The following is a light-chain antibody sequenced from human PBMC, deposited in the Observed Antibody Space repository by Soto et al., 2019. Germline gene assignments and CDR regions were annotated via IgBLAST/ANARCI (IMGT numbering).Light chain of an antibody. CDR3: QQYNSYSRT. CDR2: KAS. CDR1: QSISSW. V-gene: IGKV1-5*03. Sequence: DIQMTQSPSTLSASVGDRVIITCRASQSISSWLAWYQQKPGKAPKLLIYKASSLESGVPSRFSGSGSGTEFTLTISSLQPDGFATYYCQQYNSYSRTFGQGTKVEIK. J-gene: IGKJ1*01.